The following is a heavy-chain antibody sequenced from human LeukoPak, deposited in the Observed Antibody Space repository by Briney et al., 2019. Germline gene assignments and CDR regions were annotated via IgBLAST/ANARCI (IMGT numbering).Heavy chain of an antibody. CDR3: ARGWFHAFDI. D-gene: IGHD3-9*01. J-gene: IGHJ3*02. V-gene: IGHV3-7*01. CDR2: IKQDGSEK. Sequence: GGSLRLSCAASGFTFSRYWMSWVRQAPGKGLEWVAYIKQDGSEKYYVDSVKGRFTISRDNAKDSLYLQMNSLRAEDTAVYYCARGWFHAFDIWGQGTMVTVSS. CDR1: GFTFSRYW.